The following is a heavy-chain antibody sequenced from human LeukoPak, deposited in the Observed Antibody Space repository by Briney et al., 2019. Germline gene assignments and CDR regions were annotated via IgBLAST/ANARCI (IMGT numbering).Heavy chain of an antibody. D-gene: IGHD4-17*01. CDR1: GGTLISYP. V-gene: IGHV1-69*05. Sequence: GSSVTVSFKASGGTLISYPINWVRPAPGQGLEWMGGLNPIYGTANYAQKFQGRVTITTDESTSTAYMELSSLRSEDTAVYYCARGAHDYGDYEGAFDIWGQGTMVTVSS. CDR3: ARGAHDYGDYEGAFDI. J-gene: IGHJ3*02. CDR2: LNPIYGTA.